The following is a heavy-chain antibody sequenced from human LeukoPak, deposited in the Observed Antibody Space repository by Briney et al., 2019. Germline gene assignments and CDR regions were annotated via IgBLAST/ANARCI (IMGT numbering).Heavy chain of an antibody. CDR3: ARDQGSSPEWDVWFDY. Sequence: ASVKVSCKASRYTFTGYYMHWVRQAPGQGLEWMGWINPNSGGTNYAQKFQGRVTMTRDTSISTAYMELSRLRSDDTAVYYWARDQGSSPEWDVWFDYWGQGTLVTVSS. V-gene: IGHV1-2*02. CDR2: INPNSGGT. D-gene: IGHD6-6*01. J-gene: IGHJ4*02. CDR1: RYTFTGYY.